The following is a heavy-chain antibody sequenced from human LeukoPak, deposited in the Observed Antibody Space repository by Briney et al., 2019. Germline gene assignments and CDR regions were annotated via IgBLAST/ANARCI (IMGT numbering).Heavy chain of an antibody. CDR1: GGSISSYY. D-gene: IGHD3-10*01. CDR2: IYYSGST. J-gene: IGHJ4*02. CDR3: ARRHFGSALRDY. V-gene: IGHV4-59*08. Sequence: PSETLSLTCTVSGGSISSYYWSWIRQTPGKGLEWIGYIYYSGSTSYNPSLKSRVTISVDTSKNQFSLKLSSVTAADTAVYYCARRHFGSALRDYWGQGTLVTVSS.